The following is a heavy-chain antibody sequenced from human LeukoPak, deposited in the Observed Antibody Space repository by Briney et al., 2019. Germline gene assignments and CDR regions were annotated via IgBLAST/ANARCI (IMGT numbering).Heavy chain of an antibody. J-gene: IGHJ5*02. V-gene: IGHV1-69*04. D-gene: IGHD6-19*01. Sequence: ASVKVSCKASGGTFSSYAISWVRQAPGQGLEWMGRIIPILGIANYAQKFQGRVTITADKSTSTAYMELSSLRSEDTAVYYCARDPISVAVAGTWFDPWGQGTLVTVSS. CDR3: ARDPISVAVAGTWFDP. CDR1: GGTFSSYA. CDR2: IIPILGIA.